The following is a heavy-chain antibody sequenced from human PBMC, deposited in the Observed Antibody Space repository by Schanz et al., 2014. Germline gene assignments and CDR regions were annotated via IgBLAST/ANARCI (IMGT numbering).Heavy chain of an antibody. CDR2: ITPTLGKV. CDR3: ARDPQYYYGSGRGY. J-gene: IGHJ4*02. V-gene: IGHV1-69*08. Sequence: QVQLVQSGAEVKKPGSSVKVSCKASGGTFRSYTVSWVRQAPGQGLEWMGRITPTLGKVGYAQKFQGRVTITADISTSTAYMELISLTSEDTAVYYCARDPQYYYGSGRGYWGQGTLVTVST. CDR1: GGTFRSYT. D-gene: IGHD3-10*01.